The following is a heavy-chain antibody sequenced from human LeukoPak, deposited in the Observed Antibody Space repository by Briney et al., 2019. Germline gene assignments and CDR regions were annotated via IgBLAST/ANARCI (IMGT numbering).Heavy chain of an antibody. Sequence: ASVKVSCKASGGTFSSCAISWVRQAPGQGLEWMGRIIPILGIANYAQKFQGRVAITADKSTSTAYMELSSLGSEDTAVYYCARQAMVTPHTGFDYWGQGTLVTVSS. V-gene: IGHV1-69*04. CDR2: IIPILGIA. CDR1: GGTFSSCA. D-gene: IGHD5-18*01. CDR3: ARQAMVTPHTGFDY. J-gene: IGHJ4*02.